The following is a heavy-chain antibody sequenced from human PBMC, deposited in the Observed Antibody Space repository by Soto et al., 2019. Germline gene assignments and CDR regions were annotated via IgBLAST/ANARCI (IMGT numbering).Heavy chain of an antibody. CDR1: GFPFSSYA. D-gene: IGHD3-22*01. CDR2: ISSNGGST. J-gene: IGHJ5*02. Sequence: PGGSLRVSCSASGFPFSSYARHWVRPAPGKGLEYVSAISSNGGSTYYADSVKGRFTISRDNSKNTLYLQMSSLRAEDTAVYYCVKEGYYYDSSGYYYGWSDPWGQGTLVTVSS. V-gene: IGHV3-64D*06. CDR3: VKEGYYYDSSGYYYGWSDP.